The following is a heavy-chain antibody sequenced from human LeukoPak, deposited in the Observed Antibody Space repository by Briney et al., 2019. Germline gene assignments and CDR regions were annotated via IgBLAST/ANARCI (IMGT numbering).Heavy chain of an antibody. CDR3: ARLRRVAGRERSFDY. CDR2: IYHSGST. CDR1: GYSISSGYY. J-gene: IGHJ4*02. Sequence: SETLSLTCTVSGYSISSGYYWGWIRQPPGKGLEWIGSIYHSGSTYYNPSLKSRVTISVDTSKNQFSLKLSSVTAADTAAYYCARLRRVAGRERSFDYWGQGTLVTVSS. D-gene: IGHD6-19*01. V-gene: IGHV4-38-2*02.